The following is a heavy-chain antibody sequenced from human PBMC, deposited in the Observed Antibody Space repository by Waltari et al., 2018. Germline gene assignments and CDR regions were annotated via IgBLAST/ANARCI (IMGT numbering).Heavy chain of an antibody. J-gene: IGHJ4*02. D-gene: IGHD7-27*01. CDR3: VRDHWGPDY. Sequence: EVHLVESGGGLVQPGGSLRLSCAASGFTFTDYWMSWVRQAPGKGPEWVANIHKDGSEKNYGDYVKGRFTISRDNAKDSVYLQMNSLRADDTAMYYCVRDHWGPDYWGQGTLVTVSS. CDR2: IHKDGSEK. CDR1: GFTFTDYW. V-gene: IGHV3-7*01.